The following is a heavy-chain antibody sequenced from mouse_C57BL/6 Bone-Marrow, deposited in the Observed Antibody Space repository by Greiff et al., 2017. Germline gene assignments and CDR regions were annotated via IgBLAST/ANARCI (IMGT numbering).Heavy chain of an antibody. CDR2: INPYNGGT. J-gene: IGHJ1*03. Sequence: VKPGASVKMSCKASGYTFTDYYMNWVKQSHGKSLEWIGVINPYNGGTSYNQKFKGKATLTVDKSSSTAYMELNSLTSEDSAVYYCARSYGSSYVLYFDVWGTGTTVTVSS. V-gene: IGHV1-19*01. CDR3: ARSYGSSYVLYFDV. CDR1: GYTFTDYY. D-gene: IGHD1-1*01.